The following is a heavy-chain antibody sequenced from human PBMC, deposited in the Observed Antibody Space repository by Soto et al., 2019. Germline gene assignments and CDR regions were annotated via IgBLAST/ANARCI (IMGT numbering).Heavy chain of an antibody. CDR1: GGTFRSYT. J-gene: IGHJ4*02. CDR3: ASESYGGEFDY. Sequence: ASVKVSCKASGGTFRSYTISWVRQAPGQGLEWMGRIIPILGIANYAQKFQGRVTITRDTSASTAYMELSSLRSEDTAVYYCASESYGGEFDYWGQGTLVTVSS. D-gene: IGHD4-17*01. CDR2: IIPILGIA. V-gene: IGHV1-69*02.